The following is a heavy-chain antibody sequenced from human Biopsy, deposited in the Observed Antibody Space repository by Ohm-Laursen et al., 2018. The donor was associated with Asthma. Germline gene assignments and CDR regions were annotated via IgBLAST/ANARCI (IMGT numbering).Heavy chain of an antibody. CDR2: ISSSGSTT. D-gene: IGHD6-25*01. J-gene: IGHJ6*02. CDR1: GFTLSDYY. Sequence: GSLRLSCLASGFTLSDYYMTWMRQAPGKGLEWVSSISSSGSTTYPAESVKGRFTISRDNAQKSLFLQMGSLRAEDTAIYYCARVFESSEWGPFYHFGLDVWGQGTTVAVSS. CDR3: ARVFESSEWGPFYHFGLDV. V-gene: IGHV3-11*01.